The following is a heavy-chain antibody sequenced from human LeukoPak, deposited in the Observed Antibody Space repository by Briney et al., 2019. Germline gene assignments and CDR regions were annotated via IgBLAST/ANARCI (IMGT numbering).Heavy chain of an antibody. V-gene: IGHV3-7*01. J-gene: IGHJ3*02. CDR3: ARDLDSSGYEDAFDI. D-gene: IGHD3-22*01. Sequence: GGSLRLSCAASGFTFSSYWMSWVRQAPGKGLEWVANIKQDGSEKYYVDSVKGRFTISRDNAKNSLYLQMNSLRAEDTAVYYCARDLDSSGYEDAFDIWGQGTMVTVSS. CDR1: GFTFSSYW. CDR2: IKQDGSEK.